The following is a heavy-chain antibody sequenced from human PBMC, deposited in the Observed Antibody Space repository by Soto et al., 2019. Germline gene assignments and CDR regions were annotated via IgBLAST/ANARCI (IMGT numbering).Heavy chain of an antibody. CDR2: ISSSSSTI. V-gene: IGHV3-48*01. CDR1: GFTFSSYS. J-gene: IGHJ6*03. CDR3: ASDCSGGSCSNYYYYMDV. D-gene: IGHD2-15*01. Sequence: GSLRLSCAASGFTFSSYSMNWVRQAPGKGLEWVSYISSSSSTIYYADSVKGRFTISRDNAKNSLYLQMNSLRAEDTAVYYCASDCSGGSCSNYYYYMDVWGKGTTVTVSS.